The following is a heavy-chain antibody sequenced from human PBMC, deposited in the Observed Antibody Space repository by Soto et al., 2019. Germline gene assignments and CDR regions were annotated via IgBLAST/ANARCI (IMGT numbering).Heavy chain of an antibody. D-gene: IGHD5-12*01. J-gene: IGHJ4*02. CDR3: ANRLRGYAYYFDY. CDR1: GYTFINSF. V-gene: IGHV1-46*01. CDR2: ITPDGGST. Sequence: ASVKVSCKASGYTFINSFMHWVRQAPGQGLEWVGIITPDGGSTRYAQKFQGRLTITEDTSKNQVVLSMTNMDPLDTATYYCANRLRGYAYYFDYWGQGTLVTAPQ.